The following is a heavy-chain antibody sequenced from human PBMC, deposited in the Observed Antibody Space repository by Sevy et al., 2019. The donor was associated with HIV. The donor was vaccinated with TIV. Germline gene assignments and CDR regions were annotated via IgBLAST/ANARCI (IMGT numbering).Heavy chain of an antibody. Sequence: GGSLRLSCAASGFTFDDYTMNWVRQAPGKGLEWVSGISWSSGNIAYADSVEGRFTISRDNAKNSLFLQMNSLRVEDTALYYCVKDRSGSYSFDYWGQGTLVTISS. V-gene: IGHV3-9*01. CDR1: GFTFDDYT. D-gene: IGHD1-26*01. J-gene: IGHJ4*02. CDR3: VKDRSGSYSFDY. CDR2: ISWSSGNI.